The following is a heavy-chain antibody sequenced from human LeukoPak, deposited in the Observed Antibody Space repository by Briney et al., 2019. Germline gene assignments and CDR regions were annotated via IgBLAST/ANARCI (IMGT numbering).Heavy chain of an antibody. CDR2: ISHSGST. J-gene: IGHJ3*02. CDR3: ARGRIAAAGTGDAFDI. CDR1: GGSFSDYY. Sequence: SETLSLTCAVYGGSFSDYYWSWIRQPPGKGLEWIGEISHSGSTNNNPSLKSRVTISVDTSKNQFSLELSSVTAADTAVYYCARGRIAAAGTGDAFDIWGQGTMVTVSS. V-gene: IGHV4-34*01. D-gene: IGHD6-13*01.